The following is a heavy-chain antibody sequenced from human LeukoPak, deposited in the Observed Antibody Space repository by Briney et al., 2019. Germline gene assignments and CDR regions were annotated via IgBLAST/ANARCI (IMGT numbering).Heavy chain of an antibody. CDR1: GFIFSTYR. CDR2: INDSGRHT. CDR3: ASSTYNYDYALDV. D-gene: IGHD5-24*01. J-gene: IGHJ6*02. Sequence: PGGSLRLSCAASGFIFSTYRMSWVRQAPRKGLEWVSLINDSGRHTYYADSVKGRFTVSRDNSKYTLYLQMSSLRVEDTAVYYCASSTYNYDYALDVWGQGTTVTVSS. V-gene: IGHV3-23*01.